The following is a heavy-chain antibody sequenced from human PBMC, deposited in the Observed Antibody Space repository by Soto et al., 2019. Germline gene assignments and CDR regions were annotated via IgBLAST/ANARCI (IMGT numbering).Heavy chain of an antibody. CDR2: ISAYNGNT. Sequence: ASVKVSCKASGYTFTSYGISWVRQAPGQGLEWMGWISAYNGNTNYAQKLQGRVTMTTDTSTSTAYMELRSLRSDDTAVYYCARDYYDYVWGSYETFDIWGKGTMVTVSS. V-gene: IGHV1-18*01. CDR3: ARDYYDYVWGSYETFDI. J-gene: IGHJ3*02. D-gene: IGHD3-16*01. CDR1: GYTFTSYG.